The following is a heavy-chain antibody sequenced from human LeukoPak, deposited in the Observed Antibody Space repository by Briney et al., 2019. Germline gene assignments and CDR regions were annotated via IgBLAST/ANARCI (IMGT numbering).Heavy chain of an antibody. CDR2: ISGSGGST. Sequence: GGSLRLSCAASGFTFSSYAMSWVRQAPGKGLEWVSAISGSGGSTYYADSVKGRFTISRDNSKNTLYLQMNSLRAEDTAVYYCAKVSDIVVVPAASSTFDYWGQGTQVTVSS. D-gene: IGHD2-2*01. CDR3: AKVSDIVVVPAASSTFDY. J-gene: IGHJ4*02. CDR1: GFTFSSYA. V-gene: IGHV3-23*01.